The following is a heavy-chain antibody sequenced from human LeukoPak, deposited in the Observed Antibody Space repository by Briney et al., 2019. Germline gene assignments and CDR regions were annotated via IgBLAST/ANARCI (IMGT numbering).Heavy chain of an antibody. D-gene: IGHD3-22*01. Sequence: SETLSLTCSVSGGSISSSSYYWGWIRQPPGKGLEWIGEIYYSGRAYYNSSLKSRLTISVDTSWNQFSLTLSSVTAADTGVYYCTRRRYYDSTGYLDWGQGTLVSVST. CDR3: TRRRYYDSTGYLD. J-gene: IGHJ1*01. CDR1: GGSISSSSYY. V-gene: IGHV4-39*01. CDR2: IYYSGRA.